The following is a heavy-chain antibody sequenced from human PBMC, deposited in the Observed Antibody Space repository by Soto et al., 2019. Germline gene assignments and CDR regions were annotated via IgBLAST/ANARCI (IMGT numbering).Heavy chain of an antibody. CDR2: INPSGGST. CDR3: ARRVGYGDLDY. Sequence: ASVKVSCKASGDTFVNHYMHWVRQAPGQGLEWMGIINPSGGSTSYAQKFQGRVTMTRDTSTSTVYMELSSLRSEDTAVYYCARRVGYGDLDYWGQGTLVTVSS. J-gene: IGHJ4*02. CDR1: GDTFVNHY. V-gene: IGHV1-46*03. D-gene: IGHD4-17*01.